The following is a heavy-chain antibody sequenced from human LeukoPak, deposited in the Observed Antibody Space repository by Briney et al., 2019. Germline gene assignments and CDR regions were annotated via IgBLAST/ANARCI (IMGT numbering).Heavy chain of an antibody. CDR1: GFTFSSYG. CDR2: IWYDGSNK. Sequence: PGRSLRLSCAASGFTFSSYGMHWVRLAPGKGLEWVAVIWYDGSNKYYGDSVKGRFTISRDNSKNTLYVQMNSLRAEDTAVYYCARRAYGPTRYYFDYWGQGTLVTVSP. D-gene: IGHD4-17*01. J-gene: IGHJ4*02. V-gene: IGHV3-33*01. CDR3: ARRAYGPTRYYFDY.